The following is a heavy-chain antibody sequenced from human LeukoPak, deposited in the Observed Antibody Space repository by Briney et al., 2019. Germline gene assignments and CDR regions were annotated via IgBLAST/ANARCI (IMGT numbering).Heavy chain of an antibody. Sequence: PGGSLRLSCVASGFTFSSYWMSWVRQAPGKGLEWVANIKLDGSGKYYVDSVKGRFTISRDNAKNSLYLQMNSLRAEDTAVYYCARGFDDYIWGSYQDYWGQGTLVTVSS. D-gene: IGHD3-16*02. CDR3: ARGFDDYIWGSYQDY. CDR2: IKLDGSGK. V-gene: IGHV3-7*01. J-gene: IGHJ4*02. CDR1: GFTFSSYW.